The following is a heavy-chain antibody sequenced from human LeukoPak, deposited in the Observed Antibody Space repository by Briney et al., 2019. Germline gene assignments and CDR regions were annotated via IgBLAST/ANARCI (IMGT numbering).Heavy chain of an antibody. Sequence: GGSLRLSCAASEFSLSSYAMTWVRQAPGKGLEWVSSISGSDSSTYYADSVKGRFTISRDNSKNTLYLQMNSLRAEDTALYYCAKGGYNYGYVDYWGQGTLVTVSS. CDR3: AKGGYNYGYVDY. V-gene: IGHV3-23*01. D-gene: IGHD5-18*01. CDR1: EFSLSSYA. J-gene: IGHJ4*02. CDR2: ISGSDSST.